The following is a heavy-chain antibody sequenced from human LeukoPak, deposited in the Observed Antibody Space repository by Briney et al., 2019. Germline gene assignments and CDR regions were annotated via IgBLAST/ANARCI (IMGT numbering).Heavy chain of an antibody. D-gene: IGHD6-6*01. V-gene: IGHV1-8*01. Sequence: ASVKVSCKASGYTFTSYDINWVRQATGQGLERMGWMNPNSGNTGYAQKFQGRVTMTRNTSISTAYMELSGVRSEDTAVYYCAKRHQIAARGFDFDYWGQGTLVTVSS. J-gene: IGHJ4*02. CDR2: MNPNSGNT. CDR3: AKRHQIAARGFDFDY. CDR1: GYTFTSYD.